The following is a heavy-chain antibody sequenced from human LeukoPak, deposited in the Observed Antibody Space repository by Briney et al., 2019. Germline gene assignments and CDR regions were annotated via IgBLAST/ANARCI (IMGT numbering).Heavy chain of an antibody. D-gene: IGHD5-12*01. CDR1: GGAFSDYY. J-gene: IGHJ4*02. CDR2: MIQSGSS. V-gene: IGHV4-34*01. Sequence: SETLSLTCGVSGGAFSDYYWSWIRQAPGKGLEWIGEMIQSGSSNYNPSLRSRVTISVDTSRNQFSLKLNSLTAADAAVYYCSRGNIVATILGGLHGTTAFDFWGQGILVTVSS. CDR3: SRGNIVATILGGLHGTTAFDF.